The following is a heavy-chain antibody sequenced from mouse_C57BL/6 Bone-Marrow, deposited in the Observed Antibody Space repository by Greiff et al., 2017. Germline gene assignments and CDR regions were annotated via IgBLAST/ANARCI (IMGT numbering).Heavy chain of an antibody. D-gene: IGHD2-5*01. J-gene: IGHJ2*01. CDR3: AREVYSNYVCYFDY. V-gene: IGHV1-9*01. CDR1: GYTFTGYW. Sequence: VQLVESGAELMKPGASVKLSCKATGYTFTGYWIEWVKQRPGHGLEWIGEILPGSGSTNYNEKFKGKATFTADTSSNTAYMQLSSLTTENSAIYDCAREVYSNYVCYFDYWGQGTTLTVSS. CDR2: ILPGSGST.